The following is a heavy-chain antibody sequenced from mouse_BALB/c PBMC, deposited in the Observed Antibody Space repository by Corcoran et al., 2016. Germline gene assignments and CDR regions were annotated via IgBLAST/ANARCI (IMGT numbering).Heavy chain of an antibody. CDR2: IDPANGNT. CDR3: ARATVTTC. D-gene: IGHD2-2*01. CDR1: GFNIRDTY. V-gene: IGHV14-3*02. J-gene: IGHJ2*01. Sequence: EVQLQQSGAELVKPGASVKLSCTASGFNIRDTYMHWVKQRPEQGLEWIGRIDPANGNTKYDPRFQGKATITADTSSNTAYLQLSSLTSEDTAVYYCARATVTTCWGQGTTLTVSS.